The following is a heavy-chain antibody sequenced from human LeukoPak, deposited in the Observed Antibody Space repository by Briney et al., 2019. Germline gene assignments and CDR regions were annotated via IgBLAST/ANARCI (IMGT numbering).Heavy chain of an antibody. Sequence: GGSLRLSCAASGFTFSSYWMTWLRQAPGKGLEWVANIRPDGGEIKCVDSVKGRFTISRDNAKNSLYLHMNSLRDEDTAMYYCARTLVYGYDRWGQGTLVTVSS. J-gene: IGHJ5*02. CDR3: ARTLVYGYDR. V-gene: IGHV3-7*01. CDR1: GFTFSSYW. D-gene: IGHD5-18*01. CDR2: IRPDGGEI.